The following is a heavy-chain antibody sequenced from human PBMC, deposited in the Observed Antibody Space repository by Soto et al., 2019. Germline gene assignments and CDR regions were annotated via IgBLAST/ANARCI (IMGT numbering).Heavy chain of an antibody. CDR2: FDPEDGET. D-gene: IGHD6-6*01. CDR1: GYTLTELS. J-gene: IGHJ4*02. Sequence: GASVKVSCKVSGYTLTELSMHWVRQAPGKGLEWMGGFDPEDGETIYAQKFQGRVTMTEDTSTDTAYMELSSLRSEDTAVYYCATDLLGYSSSFYRLWGQGTLVTVSS. V-gene: IGHV1-24*01. CDR3: ATDLLGYSSSFYRL.